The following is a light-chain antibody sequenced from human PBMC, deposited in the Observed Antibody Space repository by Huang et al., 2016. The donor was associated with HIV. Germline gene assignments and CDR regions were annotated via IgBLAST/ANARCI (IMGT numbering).Light chain of an antibody. Sequence: DIQITQSPSSLSASLGDRVPIPCRASQGITNSFAWYQQKPGKAPKLLVYGSSRVESGVPSRFSGSGFGTDYPLTISSLQPEDFATYHCQQYYSSPWTFGQGTKVEVK. J-gene: IGKJ1*01. CDR3: QQYYSSPWT. V-gene: IGKV1-NL1*01. CDR1: QGITNS. CDR2: GSS.